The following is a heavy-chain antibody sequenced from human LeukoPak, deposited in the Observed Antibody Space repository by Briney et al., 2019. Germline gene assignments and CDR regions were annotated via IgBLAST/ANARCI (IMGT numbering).Heavy chain of an antibody. V-gene: IGHV1-2*02. CDR1: GYTFTGYY. CDR2: INPNSGGT. D-gene: IGHD4-17*01. Sequence: ASVKVSCKASGYTFTGYYMHWVRQAPGQGLEWMGWINPNSGGTNYAQKFQGRVTMTRDTSISTAYMELSRLRSDDTAVYYCARAAVGDYCCFDPWGQGTLVTVSS. J-gene: IGHJ5*02. CDR3: ARAAVGDYCCFDP.